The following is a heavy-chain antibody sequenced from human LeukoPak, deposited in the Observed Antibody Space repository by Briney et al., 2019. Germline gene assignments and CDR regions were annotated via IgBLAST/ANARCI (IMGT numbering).Heavy chain of an antibody. V-gene: IGHV4-59*01. CDR1: GGSISSYY. CDR3: ARFTPYYDILTGYSHFDY. J-gene: IGHJ4*02. CDR2: IYYSGST. D-gene: IGHD3-9*01. Sequence: PSETLSLTCTVSGGSISSYYWSWIRQPPGKGLEWIGCIYYSGSTNYNPSLKSRVTISVDTSKNQFSLKLNSVTAADTAVYYCARFTPYYDILTGYSHFDYWGQGTLVTVSS.